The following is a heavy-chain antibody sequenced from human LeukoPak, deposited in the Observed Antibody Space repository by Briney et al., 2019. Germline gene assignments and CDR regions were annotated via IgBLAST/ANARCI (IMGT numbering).Heavy chain of an antibody. CDR3: AKETPGYYDSSGYYSSGAFDI. J-gene: IGHJ3*02. CDR1: GFTFDDYA. D-gene: IGHD3-22*01. Sequence: PGGSLRLSCAASGFTFDDYAMHWVRQAPGKGLEWVSGISWNSGSIGYADSVKGRFTISRDNAKNSLYLQMNSLRAENMALYYCAKETPGYYDSSGYYSSGAFDIWGQGTMVTVSS. V-gene: IGHV3-9*03. CDR2: ISWNSGSI.